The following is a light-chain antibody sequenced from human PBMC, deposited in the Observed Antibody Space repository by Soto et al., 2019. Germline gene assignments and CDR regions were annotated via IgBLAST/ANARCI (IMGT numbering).Light chain of an antibody. CDR2: AAS. J-gene: IGKJ5*01. CDR1: QGINRF. V-gene: IGKV1-9*01. Sequence: DIQLTQSPSFLSASLGDRFTITCRASQGINRFLAWYQQKPGKAPKLLIYAASTLQSGVPSRFSGSGSGTEFTLTISSLQPEDFATYYCQQLKSNLITFGQGTRLEIK. CDR3: QQLKSNLIT.